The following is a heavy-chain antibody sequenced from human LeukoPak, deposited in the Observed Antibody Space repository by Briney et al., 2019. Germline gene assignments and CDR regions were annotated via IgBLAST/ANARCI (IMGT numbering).Heavy chain of an antibody. Sequence: SETLSLTCAVYGGSFSGYYWSWIRQPPGKGLEWIGEINHSGSTNYNPSLKSRVTMSVDTSKNQFSLKLSSVTAADTAVYYCARGGIAAANWFDPWGQGTLVTVSS. CDR2: INHSGST. V-gene: IGHV4-34*01. D-gene: IGHD6-13*01. CDR1: GGSFSGYY. J-gene: IGHJ5*02. CDR3: ARGGIAAANWFDP.